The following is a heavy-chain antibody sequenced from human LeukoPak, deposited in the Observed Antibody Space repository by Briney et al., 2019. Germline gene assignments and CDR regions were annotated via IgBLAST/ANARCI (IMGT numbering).Heavy chain of an antibody. J-gene: IGHJ4*02. CDR3: ARGYRAPQTFYSYHYFDS. V-gene: IGHV4-34*01. D-gene: IGHD5-18*01. Sequence: SSETLSLTCAVYGGSLSGYYWSWIRAPPGEGLECIGEINHFGSTNYNPSLKSRVTISGDTSKNQFSLKVNSVTAADTAVYYCARGYRAPQTFYSYHYFDSWAQGILVTVSS. CDR1: GGSLSGYY. CDR2: INHFGST.